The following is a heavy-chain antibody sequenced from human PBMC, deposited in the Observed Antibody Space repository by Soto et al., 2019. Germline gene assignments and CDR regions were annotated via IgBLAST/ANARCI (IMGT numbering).Heavy chain of an antibody. V-gene: IGHV1-69*02. D-gene: IGHD4-17*01. CDR1: GGTFSSYT. CDR2: IVPILVIA. CDR3: ATWVDYGDFEGFDF. J-gene: IGHJ4*02. Sequence: GASVKVSCKASGGTFSSYTISRVRQAPGQGLEWMGRIVPILVIANYAQKFQGSVTMTWDTSITTAYLDLTRLTTNDTATYFCATWVDYGDFEGFDFWGQGTLVTVSS.